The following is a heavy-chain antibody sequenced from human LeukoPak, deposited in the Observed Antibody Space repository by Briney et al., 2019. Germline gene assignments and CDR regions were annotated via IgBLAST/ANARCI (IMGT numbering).Heavy chain of an antibody. Sequence: SVKVSYKASGGTFISYAISWVRQAPGQGLEWMGGIIPIFGTANYAQKFQGRVTITADKSTSTAYMELSSLRSEDTAVYYCARARYCSGGSCYWTPYYYYGMDVWGKGTTVTVSS. CDR1: GGTFISYA. J-gene: IGHJ6*04. CDR3: ARARYCSGGSCYWTPYYYYGMDV. D-gene: IGHD2-15*01. V-gene: IGHV1-69*06. CDR2: IIPIFGTA.